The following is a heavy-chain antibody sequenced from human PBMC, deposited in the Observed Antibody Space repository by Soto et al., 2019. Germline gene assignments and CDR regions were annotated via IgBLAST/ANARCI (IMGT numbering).Heavy chain of an antibody. CDR3: IRCSGGSCYSGFAFDI. Sequence: GGSLRLSCTASGFTFGDYAMSWVRQAPGKGLEWVGFIRSKAYGGTTEYAASVKGRFTISRDDSESIAYLQMNSLKTEDTAVYYCIRCSGGSCYSGFAFDIWGQGTMVTVSS. CDR2: IRSKAYGGTT. CDR1: GFTFGDYA. V-gene: IGHV3-49*04. J-gene: IGHJ3*02. D-gene: IGHD2-15*01.